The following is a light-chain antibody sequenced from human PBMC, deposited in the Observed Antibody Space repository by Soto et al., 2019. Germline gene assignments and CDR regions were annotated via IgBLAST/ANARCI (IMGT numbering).Light chain of an antibody. CDR3: QQRRNWPPIT. CDR2: GAS. V-gene: IGKV3-11*01. Sequence: EIFVTQSPAILSVSPGESVTLSWRASQSVISNLAWYQQKLGQAPRLLIYGASTRAYGIPARFSGSGSGTDFTLTLSSLEPEDFAVYYCQQRRNWPPITFGQGTRLEIK. J-gene: IGKJ5*01. CDR1: QSVISN.